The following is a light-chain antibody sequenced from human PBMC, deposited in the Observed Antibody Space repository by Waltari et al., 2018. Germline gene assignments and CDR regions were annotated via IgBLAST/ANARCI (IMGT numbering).Light chain of an antibody. V-gene: IGLV4-69*01. CDR1: SGHKTYA. CDR3: QTGGTGIQGI. CDR2: INSDGSY. Sequence: QLVVTQSPSASASLGASVKLTCTLISGHKTYAIAWHQQQPGKGPRFLMRINSDGSYNKGDGIPYPFSGSSSGADRYLTISNLQSEDEADYYCQTGGTGIQGIFGGGTKLTVL. J-gene: IGLJ2*01.